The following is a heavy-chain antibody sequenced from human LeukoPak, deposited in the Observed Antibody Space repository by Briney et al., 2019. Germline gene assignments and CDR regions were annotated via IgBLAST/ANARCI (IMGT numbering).Heavy chain of an antibody. D-gene: IGHD3-10*01. CDR1: GFTFGDYA. CDR2: IRSKAYGGTT. Sequence: GGSLRLSCTASGFTFGDYAMSWVCQAPGKGLEWVGFIRSKAYGGTTEYAASVKGRFTISRDDSKSIAYLQVNSLKTEDTAVYYCTRDSYGSGSYYFDYWGQGTLVTVSS. J-gene: IGHJ4*02. V-gene: IGHV3-49*04. CDR3: TRDSYGSGSYYFDY.